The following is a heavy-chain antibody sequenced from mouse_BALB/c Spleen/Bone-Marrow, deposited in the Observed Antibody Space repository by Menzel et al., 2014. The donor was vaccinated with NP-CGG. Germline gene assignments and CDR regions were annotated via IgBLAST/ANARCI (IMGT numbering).Heavy chain of an antibody. D-gene: IGHD1-1*01. J-gene: IGHJ3*01. Sequence: EVQGVESGAELVKPGASVKLSCTASGFNIKDTYMHWVKQRPEQGLEWIGRIDPANGNTKYDPKFQGKATITADTSSNTAYLQLSSLTSEDTAVYYCASYYYVISRFAYWGQGTLVTGSA. CDR3: ASYYYVISRFAY. CDR2: IDPANGNT. CDR1: GFNIKDTY. V-gene: IGHV14-3*02.